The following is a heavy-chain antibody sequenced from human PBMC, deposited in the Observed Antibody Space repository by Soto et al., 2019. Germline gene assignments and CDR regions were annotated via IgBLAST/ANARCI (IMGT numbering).Heavy chain of an antibody. CDR3: ATDGYSYGPPSYYYYGMDV. D-gene: IGHD5-18*01. CDR1: GYTLTELS. V-gene: IGHV1-24*01. J-gene: IGHJ6*02. CDR2: FDPEDGET. Sequence: ASVKVSCKVSGYTLTELSMHWVRQAPGKGLEWMGGFDPEDGETIYAQKFQGRVTMTEDTSTDTAYMELSSLRSEDTAVYYCATDGYSYGPPSYYYYGMDVWGQGTTVTVS.